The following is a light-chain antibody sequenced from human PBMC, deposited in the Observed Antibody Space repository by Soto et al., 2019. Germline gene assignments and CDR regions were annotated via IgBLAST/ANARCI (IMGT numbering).Light chain of an antibody. J-gene: IGLJ1*01. CDR1: SSNIGVNT. Sequence: QSVLTQPPSASGTPGQRVTISCSGGSSNIGVNTVIWYQQLPRAAPKLLIYTNDQRPSWVPARFSAYKSGTAASLAISGLQSEEEADYYCVAWDDSLNRYVFGPGTKVTVL. V-gene: IGLV1-44*01. CDR2: TND. CDR3: VAWDDSLNRYV.